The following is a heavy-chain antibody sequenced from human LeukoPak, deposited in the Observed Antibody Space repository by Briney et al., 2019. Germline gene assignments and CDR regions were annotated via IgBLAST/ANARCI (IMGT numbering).Heavy chain of an antibody. J-gene: IGHJ4*02. CDR1: GGSTSSYY. CDR2: IYYSGST. D-gene: IGHD4-11*01. CDR3: ARDSHDYSYDY. Sequence: SETLSLTCTVSGGSTSSYYWSWIRQPPGKGLEWIGYIYYSGSTNYNPSLKSRVTISVDTFKNQFSLKLSSVTAADTAVYYCARDSHDYSYDYWGQGTLVTVSS. V-gene: IGHV4-59*01.